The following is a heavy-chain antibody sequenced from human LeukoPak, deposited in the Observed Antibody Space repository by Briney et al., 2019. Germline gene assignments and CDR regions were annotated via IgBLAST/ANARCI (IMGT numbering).Heavy chain of an antibody. CDR1: GASISSSY. CDR2: IYYSGST. CDR3: ARDVGATGY. V-gene: IGHV4-59*01. J-gene: IGHJ4*02. D-gene: IGHD1-26*01. Sequence: SETLSLTCTVSGASISSSYWSWIRQPPGKGLEWIGYIYYSGSTNYNPSLKSRVTISVDTSKNQFSLKLSSVTAADTAVYYCARDVGATGYWGQGTLVTVSS.